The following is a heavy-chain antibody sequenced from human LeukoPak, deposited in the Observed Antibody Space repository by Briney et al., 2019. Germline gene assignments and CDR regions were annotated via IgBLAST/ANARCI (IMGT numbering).Heavy chain of an antibody. CDR3: ARGPQWRGDYYYMDV. V-gene: IGHV1-8*01. CDR1: GYSFTNFD. CDR2: MNPNSGNK. J-gene: IGHJ6*03. D-gene: IGHD6-19*01. Sequence: ASVKVSCKASGYSFTNFDINWVRQATGQGLEWMGWMNPNSGNKGYAQKFQGRVTMTMNTSITTAYMELSSLRSEDTAVYYCARGPQWRGDYYYMDVWGRGTTVTV.